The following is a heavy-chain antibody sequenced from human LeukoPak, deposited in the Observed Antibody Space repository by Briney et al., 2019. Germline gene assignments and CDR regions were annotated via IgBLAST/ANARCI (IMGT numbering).Heavy chain of an antibody. CDR1: GFTFSSYS. Sequence: GGSLRLSCAASGFTFSSYSMNWVRQAPGKGLEWVSSISSSSSYIYYADSVKGRFTISRDNSKNTLYLQMNSLRAEDTAVYYCARVLRYFDWLSPGAYYYYGMDVWGQGTTVTVSS. D-gene: IGHD3-9*01. J-gene: IGHJ6*02. V-gene: IGHV3-21*04. CDR2: ISSSSSYI. CDR3: ARVLRYFDWLSPGAYYYYGMDV.